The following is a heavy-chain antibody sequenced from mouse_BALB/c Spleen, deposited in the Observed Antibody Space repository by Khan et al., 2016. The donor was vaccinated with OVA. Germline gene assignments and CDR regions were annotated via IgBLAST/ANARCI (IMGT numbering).Heavy chain of an antibody. V-gene: IGHV1-7*01. CDR3: AGRGLRWDFDY. CDR1: GYTFINYW. Sequence: QVQLQQSGAELAKPGASVKMSCKASGYTFINYWMLWVKQRPGQGLEWIGYINPSTGYTEYNQNFKDKATLTADKSSSTAYMQLSSLTSEDSAVYYCAGRGLRWDFDYWGQGTTLTVSS. CDR2: INPSTGYT. J-gene: IGHJ2*01. D-gene: IGHD1-1*01.